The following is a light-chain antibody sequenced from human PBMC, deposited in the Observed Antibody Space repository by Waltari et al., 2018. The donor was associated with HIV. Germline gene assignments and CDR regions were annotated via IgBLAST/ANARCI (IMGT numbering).Light chain of an antibody. CDR3: QAGDGSNGV. Sequence: SYELTQPPSVSVSPGQTASITCSGDKMADQYVCWYQQKPGQSPGLVLYKDREKPSGIPQRFSGSNSGNTATLTISGTQATDEADYFCQAGDGSNGVFGGGTKLTVL. CDR2: KDR. V-gene: IGLV3-1*01. CDR1: KMADQY. J-gene: IGLJ3*02.